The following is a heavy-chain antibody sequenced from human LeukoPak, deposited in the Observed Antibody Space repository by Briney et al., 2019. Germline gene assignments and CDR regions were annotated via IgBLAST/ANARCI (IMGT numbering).Heavy chain of an antibody. CDR2: INPSGGST. D-gene: IGHD3-16*01. J-gene: IGHJ5*02. V-gene: IGHV1-46*01. CDR3: ARETLHNWFDP. CDR1: GYTFTSYY. Sequence: ASVKVSCTASGYTFTSYYMHWVRQAPGQGLEWMGIINPSGGSTSYAQKFQGRGTMTRDTSTSTVYMELSSLRSEDTAVYYCARETLHNWFDPWGQGTLVTVSS.